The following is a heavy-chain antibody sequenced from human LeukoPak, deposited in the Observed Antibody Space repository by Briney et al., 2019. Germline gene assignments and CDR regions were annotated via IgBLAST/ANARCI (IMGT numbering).Heavy chain of an antibody. CDR3: SGGGGWESDF. Sequence: GMSLRLSCAASGFTFRSYCMTWVRQAPGKGLEWVANINDDATETNYIDSVKGRFTISRDNVRNSLHLQMDSPRAEDTAVYYCSGGGGWESDFWGQGTLVTVSS. V-gene: IGHV3-7*03. J-gene: IGHJ4*02. CDR2: INDDATET. D-gene: IGHD6-19*01. CDR1: GFTFRSYC.